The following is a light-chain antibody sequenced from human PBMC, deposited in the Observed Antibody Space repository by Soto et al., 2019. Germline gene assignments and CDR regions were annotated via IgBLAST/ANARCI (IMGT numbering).Light chain of an antibody. CDR1: SSDVGGYNY. V-gene: IGLV2-14*01. CDR2: EVS. Sequence: QSVLTQPASVSGSPGQSITISCTGTSSDVGGYNYVSWYQQHPGKAPKLMIYEVSNRPSGVSNRFSGSKSGNTASLTISGLQAEDEADYYCSSYTGGSTGVFGGGTQLTVL. CDR3: SSYTGGSTGV. J-gene: IGLJ3*02.